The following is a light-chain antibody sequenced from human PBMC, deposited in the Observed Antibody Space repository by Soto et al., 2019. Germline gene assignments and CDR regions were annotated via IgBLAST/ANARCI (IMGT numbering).Light chain of an antibody. V-gene: IGKV3-20*01. CDR2: GAS. Sequence: EIVLTQSPGTLSLSPGERATLSCRASQSVSSSYLAWYQQKPGQAPRLLIYGASSRATGNPDRFSGSGSGTDFTHTISRLEPEDLPVYYSQQEGSSPFTIGGGTRLEIK. CDR3: QQEGSSPFT. CDR1: QSVSSSY. J-gene: IGKJ5*01.